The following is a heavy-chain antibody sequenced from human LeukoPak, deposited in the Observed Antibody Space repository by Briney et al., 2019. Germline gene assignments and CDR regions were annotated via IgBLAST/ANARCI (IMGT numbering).Heavy chain of an antibody. Sequence: PAGTLRLSCAAYGLSFNTYWLSWVRQAPGKGLEWVADINHDGNEKYYADSVKGLFTISRDNAKNSLYLQMNGLRAEDTAVYYCAELGITMFGGVWGKGTTVTISS. CDR2: INHDGNEK. J-gene: IGHJ6*04. D-gene: IGHD3-10*02. V-gene: IGHV3-7*01. CDR1: GLSFNTYW. CDR3: AELGITMFGGV.